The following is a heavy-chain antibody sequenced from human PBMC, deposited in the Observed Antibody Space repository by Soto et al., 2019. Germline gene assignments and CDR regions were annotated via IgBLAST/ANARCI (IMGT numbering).Heavy chain of an antibody. CDR1: VCTFNDYS. Sequence: LRXSCEAPVCTFNDYSIDWVSQSPEKGLEWVSSISSSGTYIYYADSFKGRFAVSRDNANNVMYLQMDTLRAEDTAVYYCVRAGHAFDVHYYGMDIWGQGTTVTVSS. D-gene: IGHD2-2*01. J-gene: IGHJ6*02. V-gene: IGHV3-21*01. CDR3: VRAGHAFDVHYYGMDI. CDR2: ISSSGTYI.